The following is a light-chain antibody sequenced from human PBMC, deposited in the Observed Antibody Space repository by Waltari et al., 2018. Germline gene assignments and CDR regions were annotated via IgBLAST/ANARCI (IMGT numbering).Light chain of an antibody. CDR3: QHYVRLPAT. J-gene: IGKJ1*01. CDR2: GAS. Sequence: EVVLTQSPGTLSLSPGERATLACRASQSVGTSLAWYQQKPGQAPRLLIYGASRRANGIPDRFSGSGSGTDFSLTISRLEPEDFAVYYCQHYVRLPATFGQGTKVEI. CDR1: QSVGTS. V-gene: IGKV3-20*01.